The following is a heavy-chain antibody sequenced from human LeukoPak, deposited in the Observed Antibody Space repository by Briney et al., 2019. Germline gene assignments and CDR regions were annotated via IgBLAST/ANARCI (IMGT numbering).Heavy chain of an antibody. Sequence: ASVKVSCKASGYTXTGYYMHWVRQAPGQGLEWMGGIIPIFGTANYAQKFQGRVTITADESTSTAYMELSSLRSEDTAVYYCARLGEMATITKPSDVFDIWGQGTMVTVSS. CDR1: GYTXTGYY. CDR2: IIPIFGTA. J-gene: IGHJ3*02. CDR3: ARLGEMATITKPSDVFDI. D-gene: IGHD5-24*01. V-gene: IGHV1-69*13.